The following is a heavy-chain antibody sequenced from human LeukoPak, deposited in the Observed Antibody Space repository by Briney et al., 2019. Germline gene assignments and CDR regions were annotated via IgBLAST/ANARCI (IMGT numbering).Heavy chain of an antibody. V-gene: IGHV3-23*01. J-gene: IGHJ3*02. CDR1: GFTFSSYA. Sequence: GGSLRLSCAASGFTFSSYAMSWVRQAPGKGLEWGSAISGSGGSTYYADSVKGRFTISRDNSKNTLYLQMNSLRAEDTAVYYCAKDSVLLWFGERGAFDIWGQGTMVTVSS. CDR2: ISGSGGST. CDR3: AKDSVLLWFGERGAFDI. D-gene: IGHD3-10*01.